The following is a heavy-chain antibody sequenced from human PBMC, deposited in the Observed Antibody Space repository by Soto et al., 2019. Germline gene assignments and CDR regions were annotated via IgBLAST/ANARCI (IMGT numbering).Heavy chain of an antibody. J-gene: IGHJ4*02. D-gene: IGHD1-26*01. CDR3: ARDFKSSRAPKMWAGDY. Sequence: ASVKVSCKASGYTFTSYYMHWVRQAPGQGLEWMGIINPSGGSTSYAQKFQGRVTMTRDTSTSTVYMELSSLRSEDTAVYYCARDFKSSRAPKMWAGDYWGQGTLVTVSS. V-gene: IGHV1-46*01. CDR1: GYTFTSYY. CDR2: INPSGGST.